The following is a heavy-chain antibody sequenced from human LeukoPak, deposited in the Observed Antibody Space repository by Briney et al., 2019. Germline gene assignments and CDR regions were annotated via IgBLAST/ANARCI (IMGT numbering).Heavy chain of an antibody. V-gene: IGHV4-61*01. Sequence: PSETLSLTCTVSGGSVSSGSYYWSWIRQPPGKGLEWIGYIYYSGSTNYNPSLKSRVTISVDTSKNQFSLKLSSVTAADTAVYYCARESGSGYCDYWGQGTLVTVSS. CDR3: ARESGSGYCDY. D-gene: IGHD3-10*01. J-gene: IGHJ4*02. CDR1: GGSVSSGSYY. CDR2: IYYSGST.